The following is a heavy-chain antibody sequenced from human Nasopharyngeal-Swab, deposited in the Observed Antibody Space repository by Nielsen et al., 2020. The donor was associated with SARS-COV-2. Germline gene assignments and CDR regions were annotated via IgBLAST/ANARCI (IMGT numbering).Heavy chain of an antibody. V-gene: IGHV3-23*01. CDR2: ITSRGDRT. J-gene: IGHJ4*02. Sequence: GESLKISCPPSGFTFSDYAMNWVRLAPGKGLEWVARITSRGDRTYYPDSVKGRFTISRDNSKNTLYLRMNSLRAEDTAVYYCAKDGSSSPTYWGQGTLVTVSS. D-gene: IGHD6-13*01. CDR1: GFTFSDYA. CDR3: AKDGSSSPTY.